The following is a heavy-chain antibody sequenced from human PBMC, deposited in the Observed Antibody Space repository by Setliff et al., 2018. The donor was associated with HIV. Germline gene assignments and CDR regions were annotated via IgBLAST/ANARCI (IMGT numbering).Heavy chain of an antibody. V-gene: IGHV4-34*01. D-gene: IGHD3-10*01. CDR1: GGPLTDHY. CDR3: ARLSGGMVPNY. CDR2: VHHTGYL. J-gene: IGHJ4*02. Sequence: PSETLSLTCAVHGGPLTDHYWNWIRQSPGKGLEWIAEVHHTGYLNYNPSLKRRVTISVDPAKNQILLRLSSVTAADTAVYYCARLSGGMVPNYWGQGTLVTVSS.